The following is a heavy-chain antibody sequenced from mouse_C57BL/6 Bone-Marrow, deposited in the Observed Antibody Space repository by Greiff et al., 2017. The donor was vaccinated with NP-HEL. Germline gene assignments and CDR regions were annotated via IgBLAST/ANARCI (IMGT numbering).Heavy chain of an antibody. CDR2: IDPSDSET. V-gene: IGHV1-52*01. J-gene: IGHJ2*01. D-gene: IGHD1-1*01. CDR3: ARLSTTVVAFDY. Sequence: QVQLQQPGAELVRPGSSVKLSCKASGYTFTSYWMHWVKQRPIQGLEWIGNIDPSDSETHYNQKFKDKATLTVDKSSSTAYMQPSSLTSEDSAVYYCARLSTTVVAFDYWGQGTTLTVSS. CDR1: GYTFTSYW.